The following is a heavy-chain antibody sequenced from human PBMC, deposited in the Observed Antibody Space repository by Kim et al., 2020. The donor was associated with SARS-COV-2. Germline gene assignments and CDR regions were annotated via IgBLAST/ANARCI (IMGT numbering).Heavy chain of an antibody. CDR1: GFTFSTYN. D-gene: IGHD3-9*01. J-gene: IGHJ4*02. CDR2: ITSNSGTV. Sequence: GGSLRLSCEASGFTFSTYNMNWVRQVPGKGLEWISYITSNSGTVYYADSVKGRFTISRDNAANSLYLQMNNLRDEDTAVYYCARGRRDAYIYFGFWGQGTLVTVSS. CDR3: ARGRRDAYIYFGF. V-gene: IGHV3-48*02.